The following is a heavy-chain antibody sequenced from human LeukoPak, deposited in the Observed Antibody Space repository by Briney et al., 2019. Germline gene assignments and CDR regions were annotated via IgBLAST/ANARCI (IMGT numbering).Heavy chain of an antibody. D-gene: IGHD2-21*02. V-gene: IGHV4-59*01. CDR2: IYYSGST. Sequence: SETLSLTCTVSGGSISSYYWSWIRQPPGKGLEWVGYIYYSGSTNYNPSLKSRVTISVDTSKNQFSLKLSSVTAADTAVYYCARDRSVVVTANYIPWYFDLWGRGTLVTVSS. CDR1: GGSISSYY. J-gene: IGHJ2*01. CDR3: ARDRSVVVTANYIPWYFDL.